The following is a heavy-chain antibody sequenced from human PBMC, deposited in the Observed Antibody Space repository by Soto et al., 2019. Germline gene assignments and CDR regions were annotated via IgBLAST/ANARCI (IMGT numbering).Heavy chain of an antibody. CDR2: IIPIFGTA. CDR3: ARGALAYCGGDCYSYYYYGMDV. V-gene: IGHV1-69*13. CDR1: GGTFSSYA. Sequence: SVKVSCKASGGTFSSYAISWVRQAPGQGLEWMGGIIPIFGTANYAQKFQGRVTITADESTSTAYMELSSLRSEDTAVYYCARGALAYCGGDCYSYYYYGMDVWAKGTTVTVSS. D-gene: IGHD2-21*02. J-gene: IGHJ6*04.